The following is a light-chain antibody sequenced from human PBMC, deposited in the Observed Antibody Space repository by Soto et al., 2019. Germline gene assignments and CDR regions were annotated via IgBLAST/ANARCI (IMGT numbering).Light chain of an antibody. V-gene: IGLV1-51*01. Sequence: QSVLTQPPSVSAAPGQKVTISCSGSSSNIGNNDVSWYQQLPGTAPKLLIYDNNKRPSGIPDRFSGSKSGTSATLGITGLQTGDEADYYCGTWDSSLSAVVFGGGTQLTVL. CDR3: GTWDSSLSAVV. CDR1: SSNIGNND. J-gene: IGLJ2*01. CDR2: DNN.